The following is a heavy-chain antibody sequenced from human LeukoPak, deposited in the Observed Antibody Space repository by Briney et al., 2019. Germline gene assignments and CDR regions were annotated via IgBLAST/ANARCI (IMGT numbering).Heavy chain of an antibody. Sequence: ASVKVSCKASGYTFTSYGISWVRQAPGQGLEWIGWINPNSDGRNYAQKFQGRVTMTWDTSISTAYMALSSLTSDDTAVFFCARTPMGGHFYMDVWGKGTAVIVSS. J-gene: IGHJ6*03. D-gene: IGHD2-15*01. CDR3: ARTPMGGHFYMDV. CDR2: INPNSDGR. V-gene: IGHV1-2*02. CDR1: GYTFTSYG.